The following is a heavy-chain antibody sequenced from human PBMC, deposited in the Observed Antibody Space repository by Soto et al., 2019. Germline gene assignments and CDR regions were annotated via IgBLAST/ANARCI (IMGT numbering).Heavy chain of an antibody. CDR1: GFIFSSFP. CDR3: TRADVTLTLSVFDL. V-gene: IGHV3-30-3*01. Sequence: QVQLVESGGGVVQPGRSLRLSCAASGFIFSSFPMHWVRQAPGTGLEWVAVISDDGSTKYYADSVKGRFTISRDNPKNTLYLQMNSLSAEDTAVYYCTRADVTLTLSVFDLWGQGTLVTLSS. D-gene: IGHD3-16*01. CDR2: ISDDGSTK. J-gene: IGHJ5*02.